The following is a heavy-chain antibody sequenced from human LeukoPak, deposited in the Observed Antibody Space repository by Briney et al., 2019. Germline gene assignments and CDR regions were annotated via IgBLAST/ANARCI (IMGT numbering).Heavy chain of an antibody. CDR3: ARVLVGWGIDF. CDR2: ISSSSSAI. D-gene: IGHD1-26*01. Sequence: GGSLRLSCAASGLNFSTYSMKWVRQAPGKGLEWDSYISSSSSAIYYADSVKGRFTISRDNAKNSLYLQMNSLRAEDTAVYYCARVLVGWGIDFWGQGTLVTVSS. J-gene: IGHJ4*02. V-gene: IGHV3-48*04. CDR1: GLNFSTYS.